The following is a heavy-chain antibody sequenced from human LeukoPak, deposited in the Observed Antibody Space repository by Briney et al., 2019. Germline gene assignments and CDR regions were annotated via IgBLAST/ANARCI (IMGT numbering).Heavy chain of an antibody. Sequence: GGSLRLSCAASGFTFSSYAMSWVRQAPGKGLEWVSAISGSGGSTYYADSVKGRFTISRDNSKNTLYLQMNSLRAEDTAVYYCAKGLIPTLGVAVAGTYYGMDVCGKGTTVTVSS. D-gene: IGHD6-19*01. V-gene: IGHV3-23*01. CDR3: AKGLIPTLGVAVAGTYYGMDV. CDR1: GFTFSSYA. CDR2: ISGSGGST. J-gene: IGHJ6*04.